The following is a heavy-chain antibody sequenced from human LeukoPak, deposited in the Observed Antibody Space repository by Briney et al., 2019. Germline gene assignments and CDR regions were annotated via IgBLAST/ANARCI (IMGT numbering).Heavy chain of an antibody. V-gene: IGHV3-7*04. CDR2: IKQDETEK. J-gene: IGHJ2*01. Sequence: GSLRLSFAGSGLNFRSFWMGWVRQAPGKGLEWGANIKQDETEKFYVVSVKGRFTISRDNAKNSLYLQMNSLRVEDSAVYYCARGFYFSMTELYYLDLWGRGTLVTVSS. CDR3: ARGFYFSMTELYYLDL. CDR1: GLNFRSFW. D-gene: IGHD2-8*01.